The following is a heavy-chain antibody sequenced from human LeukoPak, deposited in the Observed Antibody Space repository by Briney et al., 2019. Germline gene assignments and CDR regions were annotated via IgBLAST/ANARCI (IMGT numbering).Heavy chain of an antibody. CDR1: AGSVSSGRYY. CDR3: ARPIWGGTTKGPFDH. CDR2: FYYSGST. D-gene: IGHD1-1*01. Sequence: KSSETLSLTCTVSAGSVSSGRYYWGWIRQPPGKGLEWIGAFYYSGSTYYNPSLKSRVTISVDTSKNQFSLRLNSVTAADTAVYYCARPIWGGTTKGPFDHWGQGTLVIVSS. J-gene: IGHJ4*02. V-gene: IGHV4-39*01.